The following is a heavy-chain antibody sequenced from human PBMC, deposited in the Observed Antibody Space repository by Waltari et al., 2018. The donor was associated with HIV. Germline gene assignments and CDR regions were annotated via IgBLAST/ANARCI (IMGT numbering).Heavy chain of an antibody. CDR3: AKDNGFGTYFYCYGMDV. Sequence: HVQLLASEGGVVQPGGPLRLSCAASGFTFTNSGIYWVRQAPGKGMVVVGFMRNYENNKKYGDTVEGRFTISRDNSKNTVHLQMNGLRVEDTGIYYCAKDNGFGTYFYCYGMDVWGRGTAVTVTS. V-gene: IGHV3-30*02. CDR1: GFTFTNSG. D-gene: IGHD6-13*01. CDR2: MRNYENNK. J-gene: IGHJ6*02.